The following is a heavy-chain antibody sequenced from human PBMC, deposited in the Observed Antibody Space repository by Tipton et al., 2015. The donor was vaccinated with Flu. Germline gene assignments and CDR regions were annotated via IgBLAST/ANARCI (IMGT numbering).Heavy chain of an antibody. V-gene: IGHV4-31*02. CDR2: IYYSGST. Sequence: LRLSCTVSGGSISSGSYYWSWIRQHPGKGLEWIGHIYYSGSTSYSPSLKSRVTILRDKSMNQFSLKLNSVTAADTAVYFCARDTAVLPGALHSWGQGTLVTVSS. J-gene: IGHJ4*02. CDR3: ARDTAVLPGALHS. D-gene: IGHD2-2*02. CDR1: GGSISSGSYY.